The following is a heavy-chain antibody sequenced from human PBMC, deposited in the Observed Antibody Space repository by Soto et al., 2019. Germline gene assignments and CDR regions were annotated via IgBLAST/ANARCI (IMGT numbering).Heavy chain of an antibody. D-gene: IGHD1-1*01. CDR1: GGSITTYY. J-gene: IGHJ4*02. Sequence: QVQLQEWGPGLVKPSETLSLTCTVSGGSITTYYWSWIRQPAGKGLEWIGRIYSGGSTNYNPSLRKRVTVSIDLSQNQFSMTRCSVTAADTAVNYCARGPAGFLEFSPDYWGQGTLVTVS. CDR3: ARGPAGFLEFSPDY. V-gene: IGHV4-4*07. CDR2: IYSGGST.